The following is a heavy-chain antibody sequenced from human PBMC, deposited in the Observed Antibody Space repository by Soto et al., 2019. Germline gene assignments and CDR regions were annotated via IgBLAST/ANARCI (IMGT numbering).Heavy chain of an antibody. CDR1: GYTFTTFG. CDR2: ISANNGNT. V-gene: IGHV1-18*01. CDR3: ARDYDANDAFDI. D-gene: IGHD3-16*01. Sequence: GASVKVSCKASGYTFTTFGISWVRQAPGQGLEWVGWISANNGNTNYAQKLQGRVTMTTDTSTSTAYMELRSLRSDDTAVYYCARDYDANDAFDIWGQGTMVTVSS. J-gene: IGHJ3*02.